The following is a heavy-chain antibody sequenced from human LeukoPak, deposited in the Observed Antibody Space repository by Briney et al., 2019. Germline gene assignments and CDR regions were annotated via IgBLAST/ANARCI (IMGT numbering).Heavy chain of an antibody. CDR3: ARDRGRPLDAFDI. D-gene: IGHD3-10*01. V-gene: IGHV3-21*01. CDR1: GFTFSSYE. Sequence: GGSLRLSCAASGFTFSSYEMNWVRQAPGKGLEWVSSISSSSSYIYYADSVKGRFTISRDNAKNSLYLQMNSLRAEDTAVYYCARDRGRPLDAFDIWGQGTMVTVSS. CDR2: ISSSSSYI. J-gene: IGHJ3*02.